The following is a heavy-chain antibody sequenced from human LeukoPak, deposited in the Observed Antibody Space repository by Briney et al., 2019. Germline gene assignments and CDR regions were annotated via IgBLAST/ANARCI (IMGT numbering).Heavy chain of an antibody. CDR3: ARLGYYYGSGSYYPIDY. V-gene: IGHV4-31*03. CDR2: IYYSGST. J-gene: IGHJ4*02. Sequence: SQTLSLTCTVSGGSISSGGYYWSWIRQHPGKGLEWIGYIYYSGSTYYNPSLKSRVTISVDTSKNQFSLKLSSVTAADTAVYYCARLGYYYGSGSYYPIDYWGQGTLVTVSS. D-gene: IGHD3-10*01. CDR1: GGSISSGGYY.